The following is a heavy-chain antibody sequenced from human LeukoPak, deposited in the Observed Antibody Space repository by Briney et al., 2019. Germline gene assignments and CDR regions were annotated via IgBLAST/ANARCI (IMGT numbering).Heavy chain of an antibody. V-gene: IGHV4-4*07. D-gene: IGHD2-21*01. Sequence: SETLSLTCTVSGGSVTTSYWSWIRQSAGEGLEWIGRVYISGDTKYNPPLKSRVIMALVAAKNQFSLSLRSVTAADTAVYYCARLIAEVGGGTNYFDTWGQGTLVTVSS. CDR3: ARLIAEVGGGTNYFDT. CDR1: GGSVTTSY. CDR2: VYISGDT. J-gene: IGHJ4*02.